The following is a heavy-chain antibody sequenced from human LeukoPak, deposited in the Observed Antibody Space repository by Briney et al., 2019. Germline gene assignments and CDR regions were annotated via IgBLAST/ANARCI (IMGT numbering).Heavy chain of an antibody. Sequence: GGSLRLSCAASGFTFSSYGMHWVRQAPGKGLDWVAVISYDGSNKYYADSVKGRFTISGDNSKNTLYLQMNSLRAEDTAVYYCAKSSPPYDILTPDYWGQGTLVTVSS. J-gene: IGHJ4*02. CDR2: ISYDGSNK. V-gene: IGHV3-30*18. CDR3: AKSSPPYDILTPDY. D-gene: IGHD3-9*01. CDR1: GFTFSSYG.